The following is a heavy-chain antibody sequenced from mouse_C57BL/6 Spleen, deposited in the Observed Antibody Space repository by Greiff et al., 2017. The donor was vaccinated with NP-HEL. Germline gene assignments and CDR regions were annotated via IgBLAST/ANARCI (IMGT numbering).Heavy chain of an antibody. V-gene: IGHV1-80*01. CDR1: GYAFSSYW. CDR3: AFITTVVEGYFDV. CDR2: IYPGDGDT. Sequence: VQLQQSGAELVKPGASVKISCKASGYAFSSYWMNWVKQRPGKGLEWIGQIYPGDGDTNYNGKFKGKATLTADKSSSTAYMQLSSLTSEDSAVYFWAFITTVVEGYFDVWGTGTTVTVSS. J-gene: IGHJ1*03. D-gene: IGHD1-1*01.